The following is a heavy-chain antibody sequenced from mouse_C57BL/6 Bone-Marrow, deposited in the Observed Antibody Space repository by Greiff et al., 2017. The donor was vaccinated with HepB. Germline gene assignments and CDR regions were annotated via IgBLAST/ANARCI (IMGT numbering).Heavy chain of an antibody. CDR2: ISNGGGST. CDR1: GFTFSDYY. D-gene: IGHD2-5*01. Sequence: EVKLVESGGGLVQPGGSLKLSCAASGFTFSDYYMYWVRQTPEKRLEWVAYISNGGGSTYYPDTVKGRFTISRDNAKNTLYLQMSRLKSEDTAMYYCARRDSNFPWFAYWGQGTLVTVSA. CDR3: ARRDSNFPWFAY. V-gene: IGHV5-12*01. J-gene: IGHJ3*01.